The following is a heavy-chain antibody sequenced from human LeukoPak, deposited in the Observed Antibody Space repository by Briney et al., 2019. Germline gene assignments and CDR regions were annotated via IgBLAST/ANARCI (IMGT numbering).Heavy chain of an antibody. J-gene: IGHJ6*04. V-gene: IGHV4-34*01. CDR1: GGSFSGYN. CDR3: ARGEDAVATIFYYYYYGMDV. Sequence: PSETLSLTCAVYGGSFSGYNWSWIRQPPGKGLEWIGEINHSGSTNYNPSLKSRVTISVDTSKNQFSLKLSSVTAADTAVYYCARGEDAVATIFYYYYYGMDVWGKGTTVTVSS. CDR2: INHSGST. D-gene: IGHD5-12*01.